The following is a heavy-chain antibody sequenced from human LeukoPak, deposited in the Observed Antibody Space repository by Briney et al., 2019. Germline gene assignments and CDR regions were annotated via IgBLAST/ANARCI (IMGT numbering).Heavy chain of an antibody. V-gene: IGHV3-23*01. CDR2: ISGAGGTT. Sequence: PGGSLRLSCVVSGFTFSGAWMNWVRQAPGKGLEWVSTISGAGGTTYYADSVKGRFTISRDNSKNTLFLQFNSLRADDTAVYYCAKGRGTTVTAAANYWGQGTLVTVSS. CDR3: AKGRGTTVTAAANY. CDR1: GFTFSGAW. D-gene: IGHD4-17*01. J-gene: IGHJ4*02.